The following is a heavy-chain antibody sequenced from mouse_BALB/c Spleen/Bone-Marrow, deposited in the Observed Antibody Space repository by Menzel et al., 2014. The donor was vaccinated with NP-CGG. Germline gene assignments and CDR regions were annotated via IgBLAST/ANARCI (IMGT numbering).Heavy chain of an antibody. CDR3: ARDYGNLAWFAY. CDR1: GYTFTSYV. J-gene: IGHJ3*01. Sequence: LVESGPELVKPVASVKMSCKASGYTFTSYVMHWVKQKPGQGLEWIGYINPYNDGTKYNVRFKGKAKLISDKSSRTAYRELSSLPSEDSAVYYCARDYGNLAWFAYWGQGTLVTVSA. D-gene: IGHD2-1*01. V-gene: IGHV1-14*01. CDR2: INPYNDGT.